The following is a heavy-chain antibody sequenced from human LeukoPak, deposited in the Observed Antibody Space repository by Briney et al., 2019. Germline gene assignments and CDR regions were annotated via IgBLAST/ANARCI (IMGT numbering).Heavy chain of an antibody. Sequence: VASVKVSCKASGYTFTGYYMHWVRQAPGQGLEWMGWINPNSGGTNYAQKFQGRVTISVDTSKNQFSLKLSSVTAADTAVYYCARGVVVVTESADPWGQGTLVTVSS. J-gene: IGHJ5*02. D-gene: IGHD2-21*02. CDR1: GYTFTGYY. CDR2: INPNSGGT. CDR3: ARGVVVVTESADP. V-gene: IGHV1-2*02.